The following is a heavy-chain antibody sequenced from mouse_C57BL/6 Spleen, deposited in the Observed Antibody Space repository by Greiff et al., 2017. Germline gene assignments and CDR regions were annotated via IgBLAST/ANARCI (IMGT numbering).Heavy chain of an antibody. Sequence: VQLQQSGAELARPGASVKLSCKASGYTFTSYGISWVKQRTGQGLEWIGEIYPRSGNTYYNEKFKGKATLTADKSSSTAYMELRSLTSEDSAVYFCARIGYDGYPDWYFDVWGTGTTVTVSS. V-gene: IGHV1-81*01. CDR1: GYTFTSYG. CDR3: ARIGYDGYPDWYFDV. CDR2: IYPRSGNT. D-gene: IGHD2-3*01. J-gene: IGHJ1*03.